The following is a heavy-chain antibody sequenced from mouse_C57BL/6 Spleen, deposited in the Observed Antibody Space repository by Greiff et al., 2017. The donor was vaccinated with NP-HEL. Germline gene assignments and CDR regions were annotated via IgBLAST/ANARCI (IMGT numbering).Heavy chain of an antibody. J-gene: IGHJ3*01. V-gene: IGHV1-69*01. Sequence: QVQLQQSGAELVMPGASVKLSCKASGYTFTSYWMHWVKQRPGQGLEWIGEIDPSDSYTNYNQKFKGKSTLTVDKSSSTAYMQLSSLTSEDSAVYYCARGRETDWFAYWGQGTLVTVSA. CDR1: GYTFTSYW. CDR3: ARGRETDWFAY. CDR2: IDPSDSYT.